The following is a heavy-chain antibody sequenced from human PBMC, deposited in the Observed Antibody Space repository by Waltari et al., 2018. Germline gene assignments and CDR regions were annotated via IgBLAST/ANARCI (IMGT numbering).Heavy chain of an antibody. J-gene: IGHJ6*02. CDR3: AKMTPGYYYYGMDV. V-gene: IGHV4-34*01. CDR2: INHSGST. CDR1: GGSFSGYY. Sequence: QVQLQQWGAGLLKPSETLSLTCAVYGGSFSGYYWSWIRQPPGKGLEWIGEINHSGSTNYNPYLKSRVTISVDTSKNQFSLKLSSVTAADTAVYYCAKMTPGYYYYGMDVWGQGTTVTVSS.